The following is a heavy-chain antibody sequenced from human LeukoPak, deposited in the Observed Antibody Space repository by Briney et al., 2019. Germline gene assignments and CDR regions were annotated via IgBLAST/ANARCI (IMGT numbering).Heavy chain of an antibody. J-gene: IGHJ4*02. V-gene: IGHV4-31*03. D-gene: IGHD3-22*01. CDR2: IFYSGST. CDR3: ARFDSSGYYYFDY. Sequence: PSETLSLTCTVSGGSISSSRYYWNWLRQHPGQGLEWIGFIFYSGSTYYNPSLKSRLTISVDTSKNQFSLKLSSVTAADTAVYYCARFDSSGYYYFDYWGQGTLVTVSS. CDR1: GGSISSSRYY.